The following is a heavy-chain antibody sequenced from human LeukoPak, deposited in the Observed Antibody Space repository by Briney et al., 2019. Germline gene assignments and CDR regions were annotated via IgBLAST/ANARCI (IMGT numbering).Heavy chain of an antibody. CDR3: ARDDYGDYVPPDY. Sequence: GGSLRLSCAASGFTFSSYAMSWVRQAPGKGLEWVSAISGSGGSTYYADSVKGRFTISRDNSKNTLYLQMNSLRAEDTAVYYCARDDYGDYVPPDYWGQGTLVTVSS. J-gene: IGHJ4*02. V-gene: IGHV3-23*01. D-gene: IGHD4-17*01. CDR1: GFTFSSYA. CDR2: ISGSGGST.